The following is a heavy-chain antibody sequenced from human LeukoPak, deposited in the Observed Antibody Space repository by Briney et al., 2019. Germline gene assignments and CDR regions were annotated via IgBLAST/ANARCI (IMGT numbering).Heavy chain of an antibody. CDR2: IYYSGTT. CDR1: GGAIVSGDYS. D-gene: IGHD6-25*01. Sequence: SETLSLTCTVSGGAIVSGDYSWSWLRQAPGRGLEWIGCIYYSGTTHYNPSLKSRGTISLDTSKNQFSLKLTSVTAADTAAYYCARVSGRYYYGMDVWGQGTTATVSS. CDR3: ARVSGRYYYGMDV. V-gene: IGHV4-30-4*01. J-gene: IGHJ6*02.